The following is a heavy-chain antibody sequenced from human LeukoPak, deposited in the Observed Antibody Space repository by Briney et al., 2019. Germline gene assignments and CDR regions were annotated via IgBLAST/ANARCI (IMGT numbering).Heavy chain of an antibody. CDR3: VGWNDERWVDY. J-gene: IGHJ4*02. V-gene: IGHV3-53*01. D-gene: IGHD1-1*01. CDR1: GFTVSSNY. CDR2: IYSGGST. Sequence: PGGSLRLSCAASGFTVSSNYMSWVRQAPGKGLEWVSVIYSGGSTYYADSVKGRFTISRDNSKNTLYLQVNSLRAEDTAVYYCVGWNDERWVDYWGQGTLVTVSS.